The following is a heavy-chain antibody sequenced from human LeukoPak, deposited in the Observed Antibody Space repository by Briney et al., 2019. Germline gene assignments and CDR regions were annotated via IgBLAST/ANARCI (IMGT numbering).Heavy chain of an antibody. D-gene: IGHD2-15*01. CDR3: ARHSTGYCSGGPCPYYFDS. J-gene: IGHJ4*02. V-gene: IGHV4-59*08. CDR1: GGSISSYY. CDR2: FYYSDST. Sequence: SETLSLTCTVSGGSISSYYWSWIRQPPGKGLEWIAYFYYSDSTNYNPGENTGYNPSLKSRVTISIDTSKNQFSLKLTSVTAADTAVYYCARHSTGYCSGGPCPYYFDSWGQGALVTVSS.